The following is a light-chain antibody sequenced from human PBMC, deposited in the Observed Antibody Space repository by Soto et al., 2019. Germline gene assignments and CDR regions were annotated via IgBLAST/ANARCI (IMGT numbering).Light chain of an antibody. J-gene: IGLJ2*01. CDR3: SSYAGSNNFVV. CDR2: EVS. V-gene: IGLV2-8*01. CDR1: SSDVGGYNS. Sequence: QSVLTQPPSASGSPGQSVTISCTGTSSDVGGYNSVSWYQQHPGKAPKLMIYEVSKRPSGFPDRFSGSKSGNTASLTVSGLQAEDEADYYCSSYAGSNNFVVFGGGTKVTVL.